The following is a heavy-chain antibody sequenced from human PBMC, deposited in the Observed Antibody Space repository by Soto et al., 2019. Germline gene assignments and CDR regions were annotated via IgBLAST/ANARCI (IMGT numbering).Heavy chain of an antibody. D-gene: IGHD5-12*01. V-gene: IGHV3-48*02. J-gene: IGHJ6*02. Sequence: EVQLVESGGGLVQPGGSLRLSCAASGFTFSSYSMNWVRQAPGKGLEWVSYISSSSSTIYYADSVKGRFTISRDNAKNSLYLQMNSLRDEDTAVYYCAREQDIVATILEVDSYYGMDVWGQGTTVTVSS. CDR3: AREQDIVATILEVDSYYGMDV. CDR2: ISSSSSTI. CDR1: GFTFSSYS.